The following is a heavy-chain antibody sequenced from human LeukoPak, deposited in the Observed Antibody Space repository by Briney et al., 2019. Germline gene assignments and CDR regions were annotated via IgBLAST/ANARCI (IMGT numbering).Heavy chain of an antibody. CDR2: IYYSGST. V-gene: IGHV4-31*03. D-gene: IGHD2-2*01. Sequence: SETLSLTCTVSGGSISSGGYYWSWVRQHPGKGLEWIGYIYYSGSTYYNPSLKSRVTISVDTSKNQFSLKLSSVTAADTAVYYCARFLVTHDVVAATTRRYLDYWGQGTLVTVSS. CDR3: ARFLVTHDVVAATTRRYLDY. J-gene: IGHJ4*02. CDR1: GGSISSGGYY.